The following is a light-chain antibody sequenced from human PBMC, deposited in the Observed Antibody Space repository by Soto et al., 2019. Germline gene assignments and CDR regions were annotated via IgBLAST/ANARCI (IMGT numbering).Light chain of an antibody. J-gene: IGLJ1*01. Sequence: QSVLTQPASVSGSPGQSITISCTGTSSDVGAYIYVSWYQQHPGKAPRLMIYEVSNRPSGVSNRFSGSKSGNTASLTISGLQAEDEADYYCSSYTSGNTLYVFGGGTKVTVL. CDR3: SSYTSGNTLYV. CDR1: SSDVGAYIY. CDR2: EVS. V-gene: IGLV2-14*01.